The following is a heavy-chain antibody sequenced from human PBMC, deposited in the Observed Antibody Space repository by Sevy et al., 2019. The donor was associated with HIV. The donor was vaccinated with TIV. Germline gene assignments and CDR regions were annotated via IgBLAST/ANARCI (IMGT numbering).Heavy chain of an antibody. Sequence: SETLSLTCTVSGGSISSYYWSWIRQPAGKGLEWIGRIYTSGSTNYNPSLKSRVTMSVDTSKNQFSLKLSSVTAADTAVYYCARESSNGGYGDVFDYWGQGTLVTVSS. D-gene: IGHD4-17*01. V-gene: IGHV4-4*07. CDR1: GGSISSYY. CDR3: ARESSNGGYGDVFDY. J-gene: IGHJ4*02. CDR2: IYTSGST.